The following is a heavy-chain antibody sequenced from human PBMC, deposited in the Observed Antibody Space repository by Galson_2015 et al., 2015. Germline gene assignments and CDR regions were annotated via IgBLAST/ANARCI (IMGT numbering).Heavy chain of an antibody. J-gene: IGHJ4*02. CDR2: VRSKANGYAT. CDR3: AGHDYGEF. V-gene: IGHV3-73*01. CDR1: FTFSDSA. Sequence: FTFSDSAIHWVRQASGKGLEWVGRVRSKANGYATAYAASVKGRFIISRDDSKNTAYLHMNSLGPEDTAVYYCAGHDYGEFWGQGALVTVSS.